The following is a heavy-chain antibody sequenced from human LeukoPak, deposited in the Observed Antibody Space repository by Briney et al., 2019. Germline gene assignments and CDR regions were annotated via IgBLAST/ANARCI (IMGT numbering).Heavy chain of an antibody. CDR3: ARDQTAVTGVWGTIDY. V-gene: IGHV3-53*05. Sequence: GGSLRLSCAASGFTVSSIYMSWVRQAPGEGLEWVSVIYTGGSTYYADSVKGRFTISRDNSKKTLYLQMNSLRTEDTAVYYCARDQTAVTGVWGTIDYWGQGTLVTVSS. CDR1: GFTVSSIY. J-gene: IGHJ4*02. CDR2: IYTGGST. D-gene: IGHD2-8*02.